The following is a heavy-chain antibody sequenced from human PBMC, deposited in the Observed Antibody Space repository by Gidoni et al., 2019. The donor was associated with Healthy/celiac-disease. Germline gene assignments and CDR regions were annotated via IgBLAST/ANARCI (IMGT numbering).Heavy chain of an antibody. CDR2: INHSGST. Sequence: GAGLLTPSETLSLTCAVYGGSFSGYYWSWIRQPPGKGLEWIGEINHSGSTNYNPSLKSRVTISVDTSKNQFSLKLSSVTAADTAVYYCARGRSIAAPFDYWGQGTLVTVSS. CDR1: GGSFSGYY. V-gene: IGHV4-34*01. D-gene: IGHD6-6*01. J-gene: IGHJ4*02. CDR3: ARGRSIAAPFDY.